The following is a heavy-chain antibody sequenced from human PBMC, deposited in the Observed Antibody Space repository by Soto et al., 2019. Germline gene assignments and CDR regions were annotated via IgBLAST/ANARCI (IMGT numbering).Heavy chain of an antibody. J-gene: IGHJ4*02. CDR2: IHPSGTI. V-gene: IGHV4-34*01. CDR3: ARGTDAYKTGNY. Sequence: QVQLQQWGAGRLKPSETLSLTCAVYGGSFSGYYWSWIRQPPGKGLEWIGEIHPSGTINYNPSLMSRVTISVDTSKNQFSLDLSSVTAADTALYYCARGTDAYKTGNYWGQGTLVTVSS. D-gene: IGHD1-1*01. CDR1: GGSFSGYY.